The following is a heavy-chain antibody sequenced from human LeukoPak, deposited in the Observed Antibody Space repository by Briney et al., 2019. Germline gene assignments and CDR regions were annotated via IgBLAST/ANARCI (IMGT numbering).Heavy chain of an antibody. Sequence: GGSLRLSCAASGFTFSSYAMSWVRQAPGKGLEWVSSITSTGSYTFYADSVKGRFTISRDNAKNSLYLQMNSLRAEDTAIYYCARDPYSGSYGDSYYYYMDVWGKGTTVTISS. D-gene: IGHD1-26*01. J-gene: IGHJ6*03. CDR3: ARDPYSGSYGDSYYYYMDV. CDR2: ITSTGSYT. V-gene: IGHV3-21*01. CDR1: GFTFSSYA.